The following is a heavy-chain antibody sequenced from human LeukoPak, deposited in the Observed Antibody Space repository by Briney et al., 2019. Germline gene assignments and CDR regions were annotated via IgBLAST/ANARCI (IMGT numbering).Heavy chain of an antibody. D-gene: IGHD2-2*01. CDR2: ISSRGGST. Sequence: GGSLRLSCAASGFTFSSYAMSWVRQALGKGLEWVSAISSRGGSTYYADSVKGRFTISRDNSKNTLYLQMISLRGEDTAVYYCAKDPVPAALVGEYFQHWGQGTLVTVSS. V-gene: IGHV3-23*01. J-gene: IGHJ1*01. CDR1: GFTFSSYA. CDR3: AKDPVPAALVGEYFQH.